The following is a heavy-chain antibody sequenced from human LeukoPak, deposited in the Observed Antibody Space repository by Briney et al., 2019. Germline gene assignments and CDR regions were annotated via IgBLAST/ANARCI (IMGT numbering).Heavy chain of an antibody. CDR1: GGTFSSYA. CDR2: IVPIFGTA. V-gene: IGHV1-69*13. CDR3: ARPGYYYDSSGYAFDI. Sequence: ASVKVSCKASGGTFSSYAISWVRQAPGQGLEWMGGIVPIFGTANYAQKFQGRVTITADESTSTAYMELSSLRSEDTAVYYCARPGYYYDSSGYAFDIWGQGTMVTVSS. J-gene: IGHJ3*02. D-gene: IGHD3-22*01.